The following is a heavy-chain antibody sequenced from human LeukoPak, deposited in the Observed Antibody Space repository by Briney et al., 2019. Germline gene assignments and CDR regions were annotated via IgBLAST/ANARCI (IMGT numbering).Heavy chain of an antibody. CDR2: IIPIFGTA. D-gene: IGHD3-16*02. Sequence: GASVKVSCKASGGTFSSYAISWVRQAPGQGLEWMGGIIPIFGTANYAQKFQGRVTITADESTSTAYMELSSLRSEDTAVYYCARVGYDYVWGSYRYNRWFDPWGQGTLVTVSS. J-gene: IGHJ5*02. V-gene: IGHV1-69*13. CDR3: ARVGYDYVWGSYRYNRWFDP. CDR1: GGTFSSYA.